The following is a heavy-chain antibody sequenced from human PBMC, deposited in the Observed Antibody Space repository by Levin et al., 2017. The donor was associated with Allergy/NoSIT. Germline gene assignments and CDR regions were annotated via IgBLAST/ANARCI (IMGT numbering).Heavy chain of an antibody. CDR1: GFTFNAYW. J-gene: IGHJ4*02. D-gene: IGHD6-19*01. CDR2: IKQDGGES. V-gene: IGHV3-7*01. Sequence: HPGGSLRLSCAASGFTFNAYWMSWVRQAPGKGLEWVASIKQDGGESFYVDSVKGRFTISRDNARNSVALQMNSLRAEDTAVYYCARVGWRDRYFDYWGQGTLVTVSS. CDR3: ARVGWRDRYFDY.